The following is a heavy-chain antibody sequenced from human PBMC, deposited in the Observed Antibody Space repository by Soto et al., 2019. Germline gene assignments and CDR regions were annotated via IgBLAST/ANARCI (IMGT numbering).Heavy chain of an antibody. J-gene: IGHJ3*02. CDR2: ISSSGKT. CDR1: GDSISSNSYY. CDR3: ARHGRHDDAFDI. Sequence: QLQLQESGPGLVKPSETLSLTCTVSGDSISSNSYYWGWIRQPPGMGLEWIGSISSSGKTHYTPSHESRATVFVDTSKNQFSLQLTSVTAADTAVYFCARHGRHDDAFDIWGQGAMVTVS. V-gene: IGHV4-39*01.